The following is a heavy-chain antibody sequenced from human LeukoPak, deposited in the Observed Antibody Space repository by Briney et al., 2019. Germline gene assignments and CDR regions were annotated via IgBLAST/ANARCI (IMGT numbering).Heavy chain of an antibody. V-gene: IGHV1-24*01. Sequence: ASVKVSCKVSGCTLTELSMHWVRQAPGKGLEWMGGFDPEDGETIYAQKFQGRVTMTEDTSTDTAYMELSSLRSEDTAVYYCATAQDIVAARRGLRFDYWGQGTLVTVSS. CDR1: GCTLTELS. J-gene: IGHJ4*02. CDR2: FDPEDGET. D-gene: IGHD5-12*01. CDR3: ATAQDIVAARRGLRFDY.